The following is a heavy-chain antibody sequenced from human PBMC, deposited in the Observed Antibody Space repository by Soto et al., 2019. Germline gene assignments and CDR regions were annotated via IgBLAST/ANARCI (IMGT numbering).Heavy chain of an antibody. Sequence: ASVKVSCKASGYTFTSYGISWVRQAPGQGLEWMGWISAYNGNTNYAQKLQGRVTMTTDTSTSTAYMELGSLRSDDTAVYYCARVVILIPHYYYYGMDVWGQGTTVTVSS. D-gene: IGHD3-22*01. CDR3: ARVVILIPHYYYYGMDV. CDR2: ISAYNGNT. V-gene: IGHV1-18*01. CDR1: GYTFTSYG. J-gene: IGHJ6*02.